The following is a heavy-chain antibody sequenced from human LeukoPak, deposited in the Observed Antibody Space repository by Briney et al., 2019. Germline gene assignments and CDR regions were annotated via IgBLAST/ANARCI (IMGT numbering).Heavy chain of an antibody. J-gene: IGHJ4*02. CDR3: ASTSIAAAGTGFDY. CDR2: IYSGGST. Sequence: GGSLRLSCAASGFTLSSNYMSWVRQAPGKGLEWVSVIYSGGSTYYADSVKGRFTISRDNSKNTLYLQMNSLRAEDTAVYYCASTSIAAAGTGFDYWGQGTLVTVSS. V-gene: IGHV3-66*01. D-gene: IGHD6-13*01. CDR1: GFTLSSNY.